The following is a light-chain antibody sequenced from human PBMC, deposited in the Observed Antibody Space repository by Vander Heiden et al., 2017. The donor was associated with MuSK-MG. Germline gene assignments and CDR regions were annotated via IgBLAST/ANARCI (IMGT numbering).Light chain of an antibody. V-gene: IGLV3-21*04. J-gene: IGLJ2*01. CDR2: FDS. CDR1: NTGGKS. CDR3: QVWDSTNDQRVV. Sequence: SYVLTPPPSVSVAPGNTATISCGGENTGGKSVHWYQQKPGQAPVLVIYFDSDRPSGIPERFSGSNSGNTATLTISRAEVGDEADYYCQVWDSTNDQRVVFGGGTKLTVL.